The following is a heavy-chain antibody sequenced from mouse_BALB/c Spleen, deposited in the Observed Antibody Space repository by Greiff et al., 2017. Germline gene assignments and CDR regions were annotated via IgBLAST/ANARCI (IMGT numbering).Heavy chain of an antibody. V-gene: IGHV1S29*02. CDR2: IYPYNGGT. D-gene: IGHD1-2*01. J-gene: IGHJ4*01. CDR1: GYTFTDYN. CDR3: ARKRLRLRAMDY. Sequence: VQLQQSGPELVKPGASVKISCKASGYTFTDYNMHWVKQSHGKSLEWIGYIYPYNGGTGYNQKFKSKATLTVDNSSSTAYMELRSLTSEDSAVYYCARKRLRLRAMDYWGQGTSVTVSS.